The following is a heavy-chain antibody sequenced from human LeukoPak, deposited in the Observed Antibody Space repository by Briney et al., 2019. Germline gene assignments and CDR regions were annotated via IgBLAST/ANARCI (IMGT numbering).Heavy chain of an antibody. J-gene: IGHJ5*02. CDR3: VGLFIQSDSSGPFDP. CDR1: GGSISSGGYS. D-gene: IGHD3-22*01. Sequence: RTSQTLSLTCAVSGGSISSGGYSWSWIRQPPGKGLEWIGYIYHSGSTYYNPSLKSRVTISVDRSKNQFSLKLSSVTAADTAVYYCVGLFIQSDSSGPFDPWGQGTLVTVSS. CDR2: IYHSGST. V-gene: IGHV4-30-2*01.